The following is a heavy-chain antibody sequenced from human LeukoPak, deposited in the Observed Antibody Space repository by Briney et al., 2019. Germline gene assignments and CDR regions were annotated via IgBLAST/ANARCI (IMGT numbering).Heavy chain of an antibody. V-gene: IGHV1-69*01. CDR1: GGTFSSYA. Sequence: SVKVSCKASGGTFSSYAISWVRQAPGQGLEWMGGIIPIFGTANYAQKFQGRVTITADESTSTAYMELSSLRSEDTAVYYCARSPEYCSSTSSGYYYYYGMDVWGKGTTVTVSS. D-gene: IGHD2-2*01. CDR3: ARSPEYCSSTSSGYYYYYGMDV. J-gene: IGHJ6*04. CDR2: IIPIFGTA.